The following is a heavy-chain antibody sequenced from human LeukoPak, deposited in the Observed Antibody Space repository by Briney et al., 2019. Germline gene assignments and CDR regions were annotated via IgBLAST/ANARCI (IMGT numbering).Heavy chain of an antibody. CDR3: ARSENWGPFDY. V-gene: IGHV4-38-2*02. Sequence: SETLSLTCTVSGYSISSGYYWGWIRQPPGRGLEWIGSLYHSGSTYYNPSLKSRVTISVDTSKNQFSLKLSSVTAADTAVYYCARSENWGPFDYWGQGTLVTVSS. CDR2: LYHSGST. CDR1: GYSISSGYY. D-gene: IGHD7-27*01. J-gene: IGHJ4*02.